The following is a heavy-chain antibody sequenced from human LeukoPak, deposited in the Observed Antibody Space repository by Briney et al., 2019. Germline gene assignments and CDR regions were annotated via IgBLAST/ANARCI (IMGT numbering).Heavy chain of an antibody. CDR2: ISSSISYT. V-gene: IGHV3-11*06. CDR1: GFTFSDYY. Sequence: TGGSLRLSWAASGFTFSDYYMSWTRHAPGKGLEWVSYISSSISYTNYAVSVKGRFTISRDNAKNSLYQQMNSLRAEDTAVYYCARAGTNFDYWGQGTLVTVSS. J-gene: IGHJ4*02. CDR3: ARAGTNFDY.